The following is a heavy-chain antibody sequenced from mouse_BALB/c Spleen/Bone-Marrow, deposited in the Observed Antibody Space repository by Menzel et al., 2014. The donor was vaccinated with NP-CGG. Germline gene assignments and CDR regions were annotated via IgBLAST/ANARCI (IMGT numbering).Heavy chain of an antibody. J-gene: IGHJ4*01. CDR2: IDTSDSYI. D-gene: IGHD3-3*01. CDR3: ARGGHVFSLDY. Sequence: SGAEFVMPGASVKMSCKASGYTFTDKWMHWVKQRPGQGLEWIGAIDTSDSYINYNQKFKGKASLTVDASSSTAYMHLSSLTSDDSAVYYCARGGHVFSLDYWGQGTSVIVSS. CDR1: GYTFTDKW. V-gene: IGHV1-69*01.